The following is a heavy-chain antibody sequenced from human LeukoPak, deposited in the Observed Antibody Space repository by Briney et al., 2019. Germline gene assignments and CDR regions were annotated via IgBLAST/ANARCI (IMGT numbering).Heavy chain of an antibody. D-gene: IGHD6-19*01. V-gene: IGHV4-34*01. CDR2: VNHGGST. CDR1: GGSFSGYY. CDR3: ARDYVGVAGTFDY. Sequence: SETLSLTCAVYGGSFSGYYWSWIRRPPGKRLEWIGEVNHGGSTNYNPSLKSRVTISIDTSKNQFSLKLSSVTAADTAVYYCARDYVGVAGTFDYWGQGTLVTVSS. J-gene: IGHJ4*02.